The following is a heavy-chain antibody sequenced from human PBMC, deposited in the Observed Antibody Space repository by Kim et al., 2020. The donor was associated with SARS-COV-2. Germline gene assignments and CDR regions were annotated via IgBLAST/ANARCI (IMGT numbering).Heavy chain of an antibody. J-gene: IGHJ4*02. CDR3: ARVHYYDSSGYYGLDG. D-gene: IGHD3-22*01. CDR1: GFRFTDYY. V-gene: IGHV3-11*04. Sequence: GSLRLSCAASGFRFTDYYMTWIRQAPGKGLEWISYISGGNVIYYADSVKGRFTVSRDNAEDSVYLQLNGLRAEDTAVYYCARVHYYDSSGYYGLDGWGQGTLVTVSS. CDR2: ISGGNVI.